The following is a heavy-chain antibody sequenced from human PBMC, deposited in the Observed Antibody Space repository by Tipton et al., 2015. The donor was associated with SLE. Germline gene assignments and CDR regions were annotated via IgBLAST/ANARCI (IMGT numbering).Heavy chain of an antibody. V-gene: IGHV3-30*02. D-gene: IGHD3-16*01. CDR2: IRFDGATK. CDR3: ARDSWFRGSDVDAFDI. CDR1: GFSLSNYD. J-gene: IGHJ3*02. Sequence: GSLRLSCAASGFSLSNYDMHWVRQAPGKGLEWVALIRFDGATKYYADSVKGRFTISRDNSKNTLYLQMNSLRAEDTAVYYCARDSWFRGSDVDAFDIWGQGTMVTVSS.